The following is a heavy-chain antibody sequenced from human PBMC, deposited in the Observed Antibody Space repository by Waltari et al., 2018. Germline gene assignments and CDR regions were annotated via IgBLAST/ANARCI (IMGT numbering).Heavy chain of an antibody. V-gene: IGHV4-39*01. J-gene: IGHJ5*02. D-gene: IGHD3-9*01. CDR1: GGSISSESYY. CDR3: ARLSYHIVTGYGWFDP. Sequence: QLQLQESGPGLVKPSETLSLTCTVSGGSISSESYYWGWIRQPPGKGLEWIGVISYSGSTYYNPSLNSRVTISVYTSENQFSLKLSAVTAADTAVYYCARLSYHIVTGYGWFDPWGLGTLVTVSS. CDR2: ISYSGST.